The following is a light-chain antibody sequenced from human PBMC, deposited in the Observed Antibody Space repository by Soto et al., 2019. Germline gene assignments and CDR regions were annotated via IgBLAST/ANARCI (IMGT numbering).Light chain of an antibody. CDR1: TGDIGAYSL. CDR2: DAS. J-gene: IGLJ3*02. CDR3: CSYAGSFTWV. V-gene: IGLV2-11*01. Sequence: QSVLTQPRSVSGSPGQSVTISCTGTTGDIGAYSLVSWYQLHPGKAPKLMIYDASKRPSGVPDRFSASKSGNTASLTISGLQAEDEADYYCCSYAGSFTWVFGGGTKLTVL.